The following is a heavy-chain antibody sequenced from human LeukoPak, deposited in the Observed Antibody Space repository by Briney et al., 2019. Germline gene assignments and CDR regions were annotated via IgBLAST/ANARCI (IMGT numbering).Heavy chain of an antibody. CDR2: INAGNGNT. CDR3: AREPYSSSWYDIKPQNWFDP. D-gene: IGHD6-13*01. J-gene: IGHJ5*02. Sequence: ASVKVSCTASGYTFTSYAMHWVRQAPGQRLEWMGWINAGNGNTKYSQKFQGRVTITRDTSTSTAYMELRSLRSDDTAVYYCAREPYSSSWYDIKPQNWFDPWGQGTLVTVSS. V-gene: IGHV1-3*01. CDR1: GYTFTSYA.